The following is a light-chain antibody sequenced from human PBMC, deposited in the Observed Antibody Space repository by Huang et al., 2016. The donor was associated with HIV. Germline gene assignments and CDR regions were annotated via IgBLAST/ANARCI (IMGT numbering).Light chain of an antibody. Sequence: EIVLTQSPGTLSLSPGERATLSCRASQSVSGSYLAWYQQKPGQAPRLLIYGAASRDTGSPDRCSGSGSGTDFTLTITRLEPEDTALYYCQVYGTSPPGPFGPGATVHIK. CDR2: GAA. CDR1: QSVSGSY. J-gene: IGKJ3*01. V-gene: IGKV3-20*01. CDR3: QVYGTSPPGP.